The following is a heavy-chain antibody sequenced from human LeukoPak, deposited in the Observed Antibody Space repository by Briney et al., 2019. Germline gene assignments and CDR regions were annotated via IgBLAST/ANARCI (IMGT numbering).Heavy chain of an antibody. CDR3: ARDPEIAAAAGYFDY. J-gene: IGHJ4*02. CDR1: GFTFSSYA. Sequence: GGSLRLSCAASGFTFSSYAMHWVRQAPGKGLEWVAVISYDGSNKYYADSVKGRFTISRDNSKNTLYLQMNSLRAEDTAVYYWARDPEIAAAAGYFDYGGQEPLVTVSS. CDR2: ISYDGSNK. V-gene: IGHV3-30-3*01. D-gene: IGHD6-13*01.